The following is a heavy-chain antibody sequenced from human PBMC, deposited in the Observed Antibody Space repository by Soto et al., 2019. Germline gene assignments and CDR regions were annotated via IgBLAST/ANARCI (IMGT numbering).Heavy chain of an antibody. CDR3: ARGGVSTRTFDY. V-gene: IGHV5-51*01. D-gene: IGHD3-3*01. Sequence: GESLKISCKGSGYNFAGYWIAWVRQMPGKGLELMGIIYPSDSDTRYRPSFQGQVTISADKSISSAYLQWSSLRASDTAMYYCARGGVSTRTFDYWGQGSPVTVSS. CDR2: IYPSDSDT. CDR1: GYNFAGYW. J-gene: IGHJ4*02.